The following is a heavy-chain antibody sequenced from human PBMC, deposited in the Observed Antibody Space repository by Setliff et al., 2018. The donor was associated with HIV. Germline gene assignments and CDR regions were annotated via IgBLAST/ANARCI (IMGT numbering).Heavy chain of an antibody. V-gene: IGHV1-69*13. Sequence: SVKVSCKTSGGTLTNYVITWVRQAPGQGLEWMGMIIPMYNIPTYAQKFQGRVTFTADESTSTAYMELSSLSSEGTAVYYCARDQTGIAAAAFGGGSAWSDEGFDIWGQGTMVTVSS. J-gene: IGHJ3*02. CDR2: IIPMYNIP. CDR1: GGTLTNYV. CDR3: ARDQTGIAAAAFGGGSAWSDEGFDI. D-gene: IGHD6-13*01.